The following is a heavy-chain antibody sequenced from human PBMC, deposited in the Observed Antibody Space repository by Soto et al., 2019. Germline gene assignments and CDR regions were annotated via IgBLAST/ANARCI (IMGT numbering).Heavy chain of an antibody. CDR3: GTPSSGHDFLDEH. D-gene: IGHD5-12*01. V-gene: IGHV1-69*01. J-gene: IGHJ1*01. CDR2: IIPTFGAA. CDR1: GDTFSSNS. Sequence: QVQLVQSGAEVRKPGSSVKVSCKASGDTFSSNSFSWVRQAPGQGPAYMGGIIPTFGAANYAKRFQDRLTITADGCTTTGSKQLSSRSPDDTAVYYCGTPSSGHDFLDEHWGQGTLVTVSS.